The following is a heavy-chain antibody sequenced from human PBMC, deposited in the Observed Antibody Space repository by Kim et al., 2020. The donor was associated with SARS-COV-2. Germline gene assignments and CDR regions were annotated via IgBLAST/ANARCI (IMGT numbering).Heavy chain of an antibody. CDR2: ISHSGWT. CDR1: GGSFSGYY. D-gene: IGHD1-26*01. Sequence: SETLSLTCAVYGGSFSGYYWGWIRQPPGKGLEWIGEISHSGWTNYNPSLKSRVSISVDTSKKQFSLNLSSVTAADTAVYYCAHRSGNLNFDYWGRGTRV. J-gene: IGHJ4*02. CDR3: AHRSGNLNFDY. V-gene: IGHV4-34*01.